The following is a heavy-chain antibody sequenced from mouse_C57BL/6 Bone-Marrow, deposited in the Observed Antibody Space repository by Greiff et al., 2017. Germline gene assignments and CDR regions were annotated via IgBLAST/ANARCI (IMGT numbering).Heavy chain of an antibody. CDR3: ARDRATMVTTENYFDY. Sequence: EVKLMESGPGLVKPSQSLSLTCSVTGYSITSGYYWYWIRQFPGNKLEWMGYISYDGSNNYNPSLKNRISITRDTSTNQIYLKLNSVTTEDTATYYCARDRATMVTTENYFDYWGQGTTLTVSS. CDR2: ISYDGSN. V-gene: IGHV3-6*01. D-gene: IGHD2-2*01. J-gene: IGHJ2*01. CDR1: GYSITSGYY.